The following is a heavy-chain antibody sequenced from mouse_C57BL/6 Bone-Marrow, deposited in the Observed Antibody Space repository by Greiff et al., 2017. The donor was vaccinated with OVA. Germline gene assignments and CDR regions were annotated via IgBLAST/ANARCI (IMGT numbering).Heavy chain of an antibody. CDR2: IDPNSGGT. CDR1: GYTFTSYW. D-gene: IGHD2-4*01. J-gene: IGHJ4*01. Sequence: QVQLQQPGAELVKPGASVKLSCKASGYTFTSYWMHWVKQRPGRGLEWIGRIDPNSGGTKYNEKFKSKATLTVDKPSSTAYMQLSSLTSEDSAVYYCARGRVCDYGVLYAMDYWGQGTSVTVSS. V-gene: IGHV1-72*01. CDR3: ARGRVCDYGVLYAMDY.